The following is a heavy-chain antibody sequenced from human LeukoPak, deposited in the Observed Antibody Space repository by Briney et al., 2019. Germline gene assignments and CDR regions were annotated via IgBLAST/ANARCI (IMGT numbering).Heavy chain of an antibody. D-gene: IGHD3-22*01. V-gene: IGHV4-38-2*01. Sequence: SETLSLTCAVPGYSISSGYYWGWIRQSPGTGLEWIGSIYHSGGSYYNPSLKSRVTISEDTSKNQFSLKLSSMSAADTAVYYCATAVVITPFDYWGQGILVTVSS. J-gene: IGHJ4*02. CDR2: IYHSGGS. CDR3: ATAVVITPFDY. CDR1: GYSISSGYY.